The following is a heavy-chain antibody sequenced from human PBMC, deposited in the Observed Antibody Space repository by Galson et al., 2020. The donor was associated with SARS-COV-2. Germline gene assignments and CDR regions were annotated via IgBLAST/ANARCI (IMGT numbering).Heavy chain of an antibody. CDR2: ISGSGGST. D-gene: IGHD2-2*03. V-gene: IGHV3-23*01. J-gene: IGHJ4*02. CDR3: AKDWIKEGAPSFNYFDY. CDR1: GFTFSSYA. Sequence: GGSLRLSCAASGFTFSSYAMSWVRQAPGKGLEWVSAISGSGGSTYYADSVKGRFTISRDNSKNTLYLQMNSLRAEDTAVYYCAKDWIKEGAPSFNYFDYWGQGTLVTVSS.